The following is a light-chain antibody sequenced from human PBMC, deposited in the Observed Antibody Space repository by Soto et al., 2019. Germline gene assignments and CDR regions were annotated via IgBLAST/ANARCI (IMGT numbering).Light chain of an antibody. V-gene: IGKV1-5*03. J-gene: IGKJ4*01. CDR3: QQYIYSSPGT. CDR2: EAS. Sequence: DIQMTQSPSTLSASVGDRVTITCRASQSISGWLARYQQRPGKAPNLLIYEASTLHSGVPSRFSGSGSGTEFTLTITSLQPDDFATYYCQQYIYSSPGTFGGGTKVEIQ. CDR1: QSISGW.